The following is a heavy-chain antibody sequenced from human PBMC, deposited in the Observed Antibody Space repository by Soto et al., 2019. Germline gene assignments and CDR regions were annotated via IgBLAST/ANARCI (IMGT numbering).Heavy chain of an antibody. J-gene: IGHJ6*02. CDR1: GGSISSYY. CDR2: IYYSGST. V-gene: IGHV4-59*01. Sequence: SETLSLTCTVSGGSISSYYWRWIRQPPGRGLEWIGYIYYSGSTNYNPSLKSRVTISVDTSKNQFSLKLSSVTAADTAVYYCARTMKQLAFLDVWGQGTTVTVSS. D-gene: IGHD6-6*01. CDR3: ARTMKQLAFLDV.